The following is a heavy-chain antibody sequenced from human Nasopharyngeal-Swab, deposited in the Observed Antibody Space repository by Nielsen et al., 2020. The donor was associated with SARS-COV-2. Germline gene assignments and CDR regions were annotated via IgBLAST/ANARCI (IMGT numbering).Heavy chain of an antibody. J-gene: IGHJ4*02. Sequence: SENVPCKACGESFTSYATHWARQAPGQRREWMGWINAGNGNTKYPQKFQGRVTITRDTSASTAYMELSSLGSEDTAVYYCARSGVITFGGVYYFDYWGQGTLVTVSS. CDR2: INAGNGNT. CDR3: ARSGVITFGGVYYFDY. V-gene: IGHV1-3*01. CDR1: GESFTSYA. D-gene: IGHD3-16*01.